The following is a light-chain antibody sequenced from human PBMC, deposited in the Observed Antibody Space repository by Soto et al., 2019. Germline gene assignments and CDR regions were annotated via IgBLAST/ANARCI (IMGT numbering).Light chain of an antibody. CDR1: QSVSIL. J-gene: IGKJ5*01. CDR2: DVS. V-gene: IGKV3-15*01. Sequence: EIVRTQSPATRSVSPGERATLSCRASQSVSILLAWYQQKPGQAPRLLIYDVSHRATGVPARFSGTGSETDFTLTISGLQSEDSAVYFCQQYNNWPFSFGQGTRLEIK. CDR3: QQYNNWPFS.